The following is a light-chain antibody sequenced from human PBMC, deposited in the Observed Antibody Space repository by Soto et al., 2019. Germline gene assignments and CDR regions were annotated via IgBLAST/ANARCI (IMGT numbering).Light chain of an antibody. CDR3: QQYGSPTWT. V-gene: IGKV3-20*01. CDR2: GAS. CDR1: QSVSSN. J-gene: IGKJ1*01. Sequence: IVRPQSPATLSVSPGERATLSCRASQSVSSNLAWYQQKPGQAPRLLIYGASSRATGIPDRFSGSGSGTDFTLTISRLEPEDFAVYYCQQYGSPTWTFGQGTKVDIK.